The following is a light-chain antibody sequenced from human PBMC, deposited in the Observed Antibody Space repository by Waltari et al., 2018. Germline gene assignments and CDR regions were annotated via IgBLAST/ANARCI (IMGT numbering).Light chain of an antibody. CDR1: SSNLGGGYE. J-gene: IGLJ1*01. V-gene: IGLV1-40*01. CDR2: SIL. Sequence: QSVLTQPPSVSGAPGQRVTISCTGSSSNLGGGYEVHWYQQLPGTAPKLPIYSILNRPSGVPDRFSGSKSGTSAFLAISGLQAEDEADYYCQSYDSSLRDVFGTGTKVTVL. CDR3: QSYDSSLRDV.